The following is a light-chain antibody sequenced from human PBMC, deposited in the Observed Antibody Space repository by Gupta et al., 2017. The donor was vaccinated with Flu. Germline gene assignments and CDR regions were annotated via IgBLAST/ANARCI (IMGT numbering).Light chain of an antibody. V-gene: IGKV3-15*01. CDR2: DAY. CDR3: QQYDTGQPRT. J-gene: IGKJ1*01. CDR1: QRSSSK. Sequence: VMPQSPATLSVSPGERATLSCSASQRSSSKSAGYQQRPGQAPRLLIYDAYTRPAGLPVRVIGGGSGAECTLTIDSLQSEDDVVDYCQQYDTGQPRTLGQGTKVEMK.